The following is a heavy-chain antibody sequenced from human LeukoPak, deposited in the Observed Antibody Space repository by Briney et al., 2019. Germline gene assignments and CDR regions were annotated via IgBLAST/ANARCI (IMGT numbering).Heavy chain of an antibody. CDR1: GSRFDDHG. V-gene: IGHV3-20*04. J-gene: IGHJ4*02. D-gene: IGHD3-22*01. CDR3: AKIKDSSGYYYFTLDY. CDR2: INWNGGST. Sequence: PGGSLRLSCTAPGSRFDDHGMAWVRQPPGKGLEWVCGINWNGGSTGYADSVKGRFTISRDNAKNSLYLQMNSLRVEDTALYYCAKIKDSSGYYYFTLDYWGQGTLVTVSS.